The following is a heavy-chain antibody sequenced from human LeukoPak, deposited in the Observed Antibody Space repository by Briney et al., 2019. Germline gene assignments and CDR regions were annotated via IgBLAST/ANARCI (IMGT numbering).Heavy chain of an antibody. V-gene: IGHV3-66*01. J-gene: IGHJ1*01. Sequence: QSGGSLRLSCAVSGFSISDNFVGWVRQTPGKGLEWVSLIFSGGETYSADSVKGRFAISKDNSKNTLHLQMNSLRVEDTAMYYCARDTDYYGSGRQGYFDHWGQGTLVTVSS. CDR3: ARDTDYYGSGRQGYFDH. D-gene: IGHD3-10*01. CDR1: GFSISDNF. CDR2: IFSGGET.